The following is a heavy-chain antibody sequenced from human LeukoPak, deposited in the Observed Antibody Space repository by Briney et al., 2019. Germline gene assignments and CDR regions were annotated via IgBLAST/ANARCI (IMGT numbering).Heavy chain of an antibody. CDR2: ISAYNGNT. Sequence: ASVKVSCKASGYTFTNYYMHWVRQAPGQGLEWMGWISAYNGNTNYAQKLQGRVTMTTDTSTSTAYMELRSLRSDDTAVYYCARQARGAGFDPWGQGTLVTVSS. CDR1: GYTFTNYY. CDR3: ARQARGAGFDP. D-gene: IGHD3-10*01. V-gene: IGHV1-18*04. J-gene: IGHJ5*02.